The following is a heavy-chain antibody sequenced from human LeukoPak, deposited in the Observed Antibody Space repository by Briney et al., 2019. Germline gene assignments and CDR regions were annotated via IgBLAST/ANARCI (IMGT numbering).Heavy chain of an antibody. CDR3: ARPREMATIYDAFDI. CDR1: GYSISSGYY. CDR2: IYHSGST. D-gene: IGHD5-24*01. Sequence: SETLSLTCTVSGYSISSGYYWGWIRQPPGKGLEWIGSIYHSGSTYYNPSLKSRVTISVDTSKNQFSLKLSSVTAADTAVYYCARPREMATIYDAFDIWGQGTMVTVSS. V-gene: IGHV4-38-2*02. J-gene: IGHJ3*02.